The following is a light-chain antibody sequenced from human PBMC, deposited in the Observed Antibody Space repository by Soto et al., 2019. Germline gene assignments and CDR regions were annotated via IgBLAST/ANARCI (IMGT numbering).Light chain of an antibody. CDR3: CSYEGPSTSYV. CDR2: EVT. V-gene: IGLV2-23*02. Sequence: QSALTQPASVSGSPGQSITISCTGTSSDVGTYNLVSWYQVHPGKAPKLMISEVTKRPSGVSNRLSGSRSGNTASLTISGLQAEDEAEYFCCSYEGPSTSYVFGTGTKVTVL. CDR1: SSDVGTYNL. J-gene: IGLJ1*01.